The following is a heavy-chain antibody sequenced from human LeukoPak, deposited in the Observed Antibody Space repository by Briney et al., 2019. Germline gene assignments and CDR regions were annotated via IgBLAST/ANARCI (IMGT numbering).Heavy chain of an antibody. CDR2: ISYDGSNE. CDR1: GFTFSDYP. D-gene: IGHD3-3*01. J-gene: IGHJ6*02. Sequence: PGRSLRLSCADSGFTFSDYPIHWVRQAPGKGLEWVAVISYDGSNEYYADSVKGRFTISRDNSRNTLYLQMSSLRAEDTAVYYCARDQGQFLVRGGSYGMDVWGQGTTVTVSS. CDR3: ARDQGQFLVRGGSYGMDV. V-gene: IGHV3-30-3*01.